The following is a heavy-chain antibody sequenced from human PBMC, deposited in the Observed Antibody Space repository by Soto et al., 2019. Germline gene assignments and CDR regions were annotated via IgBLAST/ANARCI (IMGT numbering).Heavy chain of an antibody. V-gene: IGHV3-13*01. CDR2: IATAGNT. CDR1: GFIFSDHD. J-gene: IGHJ4*02. D-gene: IGHD3-10*01. Sequence: EVQLVESGGGLVQPGGSLRLSCAASGFIFSDHDMHWVRQPTGKPLEWVSTIATAGNTYYAGSVKGRVTISRDNAKNSVYLQMNSLRAGDTAVYYCARGYYYASGSLIDYWGQGTLVTVSS. CDR3: ARGYYYASGSLIDY.